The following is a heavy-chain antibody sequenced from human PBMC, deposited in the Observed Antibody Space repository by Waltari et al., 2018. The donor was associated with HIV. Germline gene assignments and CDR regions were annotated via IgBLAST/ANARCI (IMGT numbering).Heavy chain of an antibody. CDR3: ARGAPYCSSTSCYYDYGMDV. CDR1: GYTFTGYY. CDR2: INPNSGGT. J-gene: IGHJ6*02. Sequence: QVQLVQSGAEVKKPGASVKVSCKASGYTFTGYYMHWVRQAPGQGLEWMGWINPNSGGTNYAQKFQGWVTMTRDTSISTAYMELSRLRSDDTAVYYCARGAPYCSSTSCYYDYGMDVWGQGTTVTVSS. V-gene: IGHV1-2*04. D-gene: IGHD2-2*01.